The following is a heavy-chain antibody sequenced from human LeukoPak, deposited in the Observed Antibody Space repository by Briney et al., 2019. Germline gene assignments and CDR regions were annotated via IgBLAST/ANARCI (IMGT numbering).Heavy chain of an antibody. V-gene: IGHV3-48*03. D-gene: IGHD2/OR15-2a*01. J-gene: IGHJ4*02. CDR3: SRVYGTYFDY. CDR2: ISSSGRTI. Sequence: PGGSLRLSCAASGFTFSSYEMNWVRQAPGKGLEWVSYISSSGRTIYYADSVKGRFTISRDNAKNSLYLQMNSLRAEDTAVYYCSRVYGTYFDYWGQGTLVTVSS. CDR1: GFTFSSYE.